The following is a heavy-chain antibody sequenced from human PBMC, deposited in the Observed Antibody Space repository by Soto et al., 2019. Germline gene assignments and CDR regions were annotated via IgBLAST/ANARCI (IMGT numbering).Heavy chain of an antibody. CDR1: GFTVSSSY. CDR3: AREFRDGSNTRLAFDP. CDR2: MYAGGTT. J-gene: IGHJ5*02. V-gene: IGHV3-66*01. D-gene: IGHD2-15*01. Sequence: EMQLVESGEGLVQPGGSLRLSCAASGFTVSSSYMTWVHQAPGKGLEWVSVMYAGGTTYYADSVKGRFTFSRDNSKNMLYLQMNNLRADDTAVYYCAREFRDGSNTRLAFDPWGQGALVTVSS.